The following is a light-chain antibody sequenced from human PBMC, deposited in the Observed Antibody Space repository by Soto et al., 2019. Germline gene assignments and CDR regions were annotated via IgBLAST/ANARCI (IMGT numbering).Light chain of an antibody. CDR2: DAS. J-gene: IGKJ2*01. V-gene: IGKV3D-20*02. CDR3: QHRDNWSYI. CDR1: QSVSNSY. Sequence: ESVLTQSPGTLSLSPGERATLSCRVSQSVSNSYFAWYQQKPGQAPRLLIYDASNRATGIPARFSGSGSGTDYTLTISSLEAEDFAVYYCQHRDNWSYIFGQGTKLEIK.